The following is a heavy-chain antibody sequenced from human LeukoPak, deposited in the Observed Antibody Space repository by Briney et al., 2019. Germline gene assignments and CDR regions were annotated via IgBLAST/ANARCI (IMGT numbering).Heavy chain of an antibody. Sequence: PGRSLRLSCAASGFTFNSCGFHWVRQAPGKGLEWVAVIWYDGTHKYYADSVKGRLTISRDNSKNTVYLQMNSLRAEDTAVYYCVKDRGDGYRGFDYWGQGTLVTVSS. CDR3: VKDRGDGYRGFDY. CDR2: IWYDGTHK. CDR1: GFTFNSCG. J-gene: IGHJ4*02. V-gene: IGHV3-33*06. D-gene: IGHD5-24*01.